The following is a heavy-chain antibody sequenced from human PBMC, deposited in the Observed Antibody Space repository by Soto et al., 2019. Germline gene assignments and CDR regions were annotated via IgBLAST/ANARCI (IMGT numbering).Heavy chain of an antibody. Sequence: GGSLRLPCAASGFTFNNYAMTWVRQAPGKGLEWVSTISGSGGSMYYADSVKARLTISRDNSKNALYLQMSSLRAEDTAVYYCVRGPSTFWTAAGAANDWGQGTLVTVSS. CDR1: GFTFNNYA. CDR3: VRGPSTFWTAAGAAND. J-gene: IGHJ4*02. D-gene: IGHD6-13*01. V-gene: IGHV3-23*01. CDR2: ISGSGGSM.